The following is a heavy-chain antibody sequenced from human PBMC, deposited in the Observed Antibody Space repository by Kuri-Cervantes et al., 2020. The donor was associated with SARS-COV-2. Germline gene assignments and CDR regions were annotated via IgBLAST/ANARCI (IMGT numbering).Heavy chain of an antibody. J-gene: IGHJ6*02. CDR1: GGSISSGGYY. V-gene: IGHV4-61*08. D-gene: IGHD6-6*01. CDR3: ARDSSGGGMDV. Sequence: GTLRLSCTVYGGSISSGGYYWSWIRQHPGKGLEWIGEIYHSGSTNYNPSLKSRITISVDKSKNQYSLKLSSVSAADTAVYYWARDSSGGGMDVWGQGTKVTVSS. CDR2: IYHSGST.